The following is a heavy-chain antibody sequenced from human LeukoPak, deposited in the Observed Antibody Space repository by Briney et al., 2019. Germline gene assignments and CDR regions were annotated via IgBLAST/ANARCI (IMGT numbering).Heavy chain of an antibody. CDR3: AKVQYGSGSSFDY. D-gene: IGHD3-10*01. V-gene: IGHV3-23*01. J-gene: IGHJ4*02. CDR2: ISGSGGST. CDR1: GFTFSSYA. Sequence: PGGSLRLSCAASGFTFSSYAMSWVRRAPGKGLEWVSAISGSGGSTYYADSVKGRFTISRDNSKNTLYLQMNSLRAEDTAVYYCAKVQYGSGSSFDYWGQGTLVTVSS.